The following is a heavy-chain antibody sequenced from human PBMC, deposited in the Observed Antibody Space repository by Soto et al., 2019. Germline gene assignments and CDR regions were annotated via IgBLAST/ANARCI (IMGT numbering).Heavy chain of an antibody. Sequence: QVQLVQSGAEVKKPGSSVKVSCKASGGTFSNYALSWVRQAPGQGLEWMGGIIPIFGTTNYAQKFQGRVTITADESTATAYMELTSLRSEDTAVYYCARLSITMPVVILPDAFDIWGQGTMVTVSS. CDR3: ARLSITMPVVILPDAFDI. CDR2: IIPIFGTT. V-gene: IGHV1-69*12. CDR1: GGTFSNYA. J-gene: IGHJ3*02. D-gene: IGHD3-10*01.